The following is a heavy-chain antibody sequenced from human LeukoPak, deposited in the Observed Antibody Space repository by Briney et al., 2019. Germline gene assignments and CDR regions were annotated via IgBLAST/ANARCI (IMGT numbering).Heavy chain of an antibody. D-gene: IGHD6-19*01. J-gene: IGHJ4*02. CDR2: IGTAGDT. V-gene: IGHV3-13*01. CDR3: ARAVAGTYFDY. Sequence: PGGSLRLSCAASVFTFSSYDMHLVRQATGKGLEWVSAIGTAGDTYYPGSVKGRFTISRENAKNSLYLQMNSLRAGDTAVYYCARAVAGTYFDYWGQGTLVTVSS. CDR1: VFTFSSYD.